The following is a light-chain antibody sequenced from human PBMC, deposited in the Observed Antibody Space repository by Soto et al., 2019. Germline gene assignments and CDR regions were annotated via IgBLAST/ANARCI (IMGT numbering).Light chain of an antibody. CDR3: LQDYTYPWT. Sequence: EIVMTQSPATLSVSPGERATLSCRASQSVGINLAWFQQKPGQAPRLLIYGASTRATGIPARFSGSGSGTEFTLTISSLQPEDFATYYCLQDYTYPWTFGQGTKVEIK. V-gene: IGKV3-15*01. CDR2: GAS. J-gene: IGKJ1*01. CDR1: QSVGIN.